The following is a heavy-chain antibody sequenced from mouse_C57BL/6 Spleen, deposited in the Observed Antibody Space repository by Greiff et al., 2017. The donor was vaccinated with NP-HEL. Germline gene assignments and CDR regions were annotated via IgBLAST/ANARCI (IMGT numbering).Heavy chain of an antibody. J-gene: IGHJ1*03. D-gene: IGHD1-1*01. CDR2: IDPEDGDT. CDR1: GFNIKDYY. CDR3: TTPYYYGSSYGYFDV. V-gene: IGHV14-1*01. Sequence: VQLQQSGAELVRPGASVKLSCTASGFNIKDYYMHWVKQRPEQGLEWIGRIDPEDGDTEYAPKFPGKATMTADTSSNTAYLQLSSLTSEDTAVYYCTTPYYYGSSYGYFDVWGTGTTVTVSS.